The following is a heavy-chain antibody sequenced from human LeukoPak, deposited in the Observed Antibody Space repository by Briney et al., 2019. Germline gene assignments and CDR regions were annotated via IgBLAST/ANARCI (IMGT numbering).Heavy chain of an antibody. D-gene: IGHD6-19*01. CDR2: VFSSGST. Sequence: SETLSLTCTVSGGSISSGTYYWNWIRQPAGKELEWIGRVFSSGSTNYNPSLKSRITISLDTSKNQFFLKLSSVTAADTAVYYCAGAVAGTFYFDYWGQGALVTVSS. V-gene: IGHV4-61*02. CDR3: AGAVAGTFYFDY. J-gene: IGHJ4*02. CDR1: GGSISSGTYY.